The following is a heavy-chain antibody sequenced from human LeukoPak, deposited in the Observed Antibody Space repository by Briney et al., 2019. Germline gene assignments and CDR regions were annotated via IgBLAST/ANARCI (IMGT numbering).Heavy chain of an antibody. Sequence: SETLSLTCIVSGGSVTTYYWTWIRQPPGEGLEWIGYVYYSGSTIYNPSLKSRVTISVDIPKNRVSLRLSSVTAADTAVYYCARTPDYCTSTACYADYYYGMDVWGPGATVTVSS. J-gene: IGHJ6*02. D-gene: IGHD2-2*01. CDR2: VYYSGST. CDR3: ARTPDYCTSTACYADYYYGMDV. V-gene: IGHV4-59*08. CDR1: GGSVTTYY.